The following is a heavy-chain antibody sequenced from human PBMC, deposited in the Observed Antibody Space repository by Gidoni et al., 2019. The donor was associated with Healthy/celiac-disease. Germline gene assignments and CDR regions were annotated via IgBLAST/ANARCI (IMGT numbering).Heavy chain of an antibody. Sequence: EVQLVESGGGLVQPGGSLRLSCAASGFTVSSNYMSWVRQAPGKGLEWVSVIYSGGSTYYADSVKGRFTISRDNSKNTLYLQMNSLRAEDTAVYYCARDEGYYDSSGYYVVFWGQGTLVTVSS. V-gene: IGHV3-66*02. CDR2: IYSGGST. D-gene: IGHD3-22*01. CDR3: ARDEGYYDSSGYYVVF. CDR1: GFTVSSNY. J-gene: IGHJ4*02.